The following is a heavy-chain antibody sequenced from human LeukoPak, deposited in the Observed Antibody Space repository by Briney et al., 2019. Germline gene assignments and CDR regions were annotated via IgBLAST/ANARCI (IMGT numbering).Heavy chain of an antibody. D-gene: IGHD2-2*02. CDR3: ARDLYQYGRSTFDY. Sequence: SETLSLTCTVSGGSISSDYWSWIRQPPGKGLEWIGYISYSGRTYYNPSLRSRVTISVDTSKNHFSLKLSSVTAADTAVYYCARDLYQYGRSTFDYRGQGTLVTVSS. V-gene: IGHV4-59*08. CDR2: ISYSGRT. J-gene: IGHJ4*02. CDR1: GGSISSDY.